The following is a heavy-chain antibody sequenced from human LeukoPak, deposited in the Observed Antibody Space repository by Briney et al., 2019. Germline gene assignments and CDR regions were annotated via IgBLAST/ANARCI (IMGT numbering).Heavy chain of an antibody. Sequence: ASVKVSCKASGYTFTSYGISWVRQAPGQGLEWMGWISAYNGNTNYAQKLQGRVTMTTDTSTSTAYMELRSLRSDDTAVYYCAREADYSDYVAPPDAFDIWGQGTMVTVSS. V-gene: IGHV1-18*01. D-gene: IGHD4-11*01. CDR2: ISAYNGNT. J-gene: IGHJ3*02. CDR3: AREADYSDYVAPPDAFDI. CDR1: GYTFTSYG.